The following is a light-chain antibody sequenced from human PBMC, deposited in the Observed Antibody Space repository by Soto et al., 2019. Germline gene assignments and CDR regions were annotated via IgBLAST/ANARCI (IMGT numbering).Light chain of an antibody. CDR2: EVS. Sequence: QSVLTQAPPASGSPGQSVTISCTGTSTDVGGYNSVSWFQHHPGKAPKLMIYEVSKRPSGVPDRFSGSKSGNTASLTVSGLQAEDEADYHCQSYDSSLTNAVFGGRTKVTVL. J-gene: IGLJ2*01. CDR3: QSYDSSLTNAV. CDR1: STDVGGYNS. V-gene: IGLV2-8*01.